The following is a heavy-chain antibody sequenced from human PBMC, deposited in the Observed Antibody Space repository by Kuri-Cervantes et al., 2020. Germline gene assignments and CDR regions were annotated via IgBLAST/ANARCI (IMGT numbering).Heavy chain of an antibody. CDR1: GGSISSSNW. V-gene: IGHV4-39*01. J-gene: IGHJ5*02. Sequence: SQTLSLTCAVSGGSISSSNWWSWVRQSPGKGLEWIGSIYYSGSTYYNPSLKSRVTISVDTSKNQFSLKLSSVTAADTAVYYCARHLGYYGSGSGFFDPWGQGTLVPSPQ. CDR3: ARHLGYYGSGSGFFDP. CDR2: IYYSGST. D-gene: IGHD3-10*01.